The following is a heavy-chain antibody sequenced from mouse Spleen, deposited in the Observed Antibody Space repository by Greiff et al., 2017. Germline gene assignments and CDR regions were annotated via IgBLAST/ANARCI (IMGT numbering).Heavy chain of an antibody. D-gene: IGHD2-2*01. J-gene: IGHJ4*01. Sequence: EVQRVESGGGLVQPGGSLSLSCAASGFTFTDYYMSWVRQPPGKALEWLGFIRNKANGYTTEYSASVKGRFTISRDNSQSILYLQMNALRAEDSATYYCARSSYGYDAYYAMDYWGQGTSVTVSS. CDR1: GFTFTDYY. CDR3: ARSSYGYDAYYAMDY. CDR2: IRNKANGYTT. V-gene: IGHV7-3*01.